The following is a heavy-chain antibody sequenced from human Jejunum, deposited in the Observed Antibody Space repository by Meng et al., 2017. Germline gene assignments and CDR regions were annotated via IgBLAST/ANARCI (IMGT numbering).Heavy chain of an antibody. J-gene: IGHJ4*02. V-gene: IGHV3-74*01. CDR1: GFTFRADW. D-gene: IGHD1-26*01. Sequence: QRVDSVGCLLQPGWSLILPCTASGFTFRADWMHWIRHAPANGLLCVSRISTDGSYATYSDSVKGRFTISRDNAKNTLYLQMNSLRAEDTAVYYCARAVSENYFRADYWGQGTLVTVSS. CDR2: ISTDGSYA. CDR3: ARAVSENYFRADY.